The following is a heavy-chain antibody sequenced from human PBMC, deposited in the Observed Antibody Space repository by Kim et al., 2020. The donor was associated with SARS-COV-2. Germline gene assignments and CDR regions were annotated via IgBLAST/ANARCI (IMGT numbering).Heavy chain of an antibody. J-gene: IGHJ6*01. Sequence: SETLSLTCTVSSGSVSTDFWSWIRQPPGKGLEWIGYLSSSGSTNYNPSLKSRVTTSVDTSKNQFSLKLSSVTAADKAVYYCAINLRRFGGLLWAMDVWG. CDR3: AINLRRFGGLLWAMDV. D-gene: IGHD3-10*01. V-gene: IGHV4-59*08. CDR2: LSSSGST. CDR1: SGSVSTDF.